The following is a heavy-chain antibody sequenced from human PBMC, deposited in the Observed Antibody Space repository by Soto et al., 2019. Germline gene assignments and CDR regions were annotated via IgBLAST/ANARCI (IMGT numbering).Heavy chain of an antibody. CDR2: MNPGSGDT. CDR1: GYSFTNND. V-gene: IGHV1-8*01. Sequence: ASVKVSCRASGYSFTNNDVSWVRQATGQGLEWMGWMNPGSGDTGYAQKFQGRVTMTRDISTATAYMELSSLRSDDTATYYCARMATFGSLNWFDPWGQGTLVTAPQ. D-gene: IGHD3-16*01. CDR3: ARMATFGSLNWFDP. J-gene: IGHJ5*02.